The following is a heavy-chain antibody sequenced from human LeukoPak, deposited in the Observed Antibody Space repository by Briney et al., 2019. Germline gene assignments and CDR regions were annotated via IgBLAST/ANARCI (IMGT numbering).Heavy chain of an antibody. CDR1: GGSISSYY. Sequence: SETLSLTCTVSGGSISSYYWSWIRLPPGKGLEWIGYLSKSGNTNYSPSLKSRVTIFGDTSKNQFFLKLSSVTAADTAVFYCARARYVNSFYAFDIWGQGTLVTVSS. CDR3: ARARYVNSFYAFDI. V-gene: IGHV4-59*01. CDR2: LSKSGNT. J-gene: IGHJ3*02. D-gene: IGHD3-9*01.